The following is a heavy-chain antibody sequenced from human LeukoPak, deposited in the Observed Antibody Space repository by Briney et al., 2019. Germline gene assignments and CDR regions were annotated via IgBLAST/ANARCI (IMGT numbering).Heavy chain of an antibody. CDR1: DGSISSDGYY. Sequence: SQTQSLTCTVSDGSISSDGYYWSWIRQPAGKGLEWIGRIYTSGSANYNPSLKSRVTISVDTSKNQLSLKLSSVIAADTAVYYCARDEAPGYSYVFRYWGQGTLVSVSS. D-gene: IGHD5-18*01. CDR2: IYTSGSA. CDR3: ARDEAPGYSYVFRY. J-gene: IGHJ4*02. V-gene: IGHV4-61*02.